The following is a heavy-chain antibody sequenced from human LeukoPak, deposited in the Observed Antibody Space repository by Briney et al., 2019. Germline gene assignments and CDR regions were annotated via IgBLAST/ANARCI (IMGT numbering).Heavy chain of an antibody. CDR1: GFTVSSNY. V-gene: IGHV3-53*01. J-gene: IGHJ6*04. CDR2: IYSGGST. D-gene: IGHD6-19*01. Sequence: GGCLRLSCAASGFTVSSNYMSWVRQGPGEGLGWVSVIYSGGSTYYADSVKGRFTISRDNSKNTPYLQMNSLGAEDTAVYYCARAGRIAVAGYYYYGMDVWGKGTTVTVSS. CDR3: ARAGRIAVAGYYYYGMDV.